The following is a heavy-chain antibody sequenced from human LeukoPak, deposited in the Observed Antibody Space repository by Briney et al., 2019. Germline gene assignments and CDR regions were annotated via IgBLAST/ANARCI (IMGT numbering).Heavy chain of an antibody. CDR3: VRDRAEGCAWVEFDP. CDR2: VYSDGVT. J-gene: IGHJ5*02. V-gene: IGHV3-66*02. CDR1: GFTVSSYG. Sequence: GGSLRLSCAASGFTVSSYGMSWVRQAPGKGPEWVSLVYSDGVTRYADSVQGRFTISRDNSKNTVYLQMNNLRVEDTAVYHCVRDRAEGCAWVEFDPWGQGILVTVSS.